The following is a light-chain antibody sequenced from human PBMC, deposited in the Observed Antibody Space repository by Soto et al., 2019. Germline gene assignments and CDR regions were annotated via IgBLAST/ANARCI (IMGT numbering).Light chain of an antibody. V-gene: IGKV3-20*01. Sequence: ELALTQSPGTLTLSPGERATLPCRPSQTVSRSFLAWYQQTPGQAPRLLIYAASSRATGIPDRFSGGGSGTDFTLTISRLEPEDFAVYYCQQYGNSPQTFGQGTKVDIK. J-gene: IGKJ1*01. CDR1: QTVSRSF. CDR2: AAS. CDR3: QQYGNSPQT.